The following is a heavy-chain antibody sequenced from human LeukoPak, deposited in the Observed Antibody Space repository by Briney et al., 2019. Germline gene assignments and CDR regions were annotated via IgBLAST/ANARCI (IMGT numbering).Heavy chain of an antibody. D-gene: IGHD5-24*01. CDR2: INHSGST. CDR1: GGSFSGYY. J-gene: IGHJ4*02. V-gene: IGHV4-34*01. CDR3: ARDSGGYNSWWGS. Sequence: SETLSLTCAVYGGSFSGYYWSWIRQPPGKGLEWIGEINHSGSTNYNPSLKSRVTISVDTSKNQFSLKLSSVTAADTAVYYCARDSGGYNSWWGSWGQGTLVTVSS.